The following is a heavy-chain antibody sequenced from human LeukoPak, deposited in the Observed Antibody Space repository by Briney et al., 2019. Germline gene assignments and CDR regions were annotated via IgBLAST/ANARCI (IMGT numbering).Heavy chain of an antibody. D-gene: IGHD3-9*01. CDR1: GYTFTGYY. CDR2: INPNSGGT. J-gene: IGHJ4*02. CDR3: ARGGPHQLRYFDWLSDWYFDY. Sequence: GASVKVSCKASGYTFTGYYMHWVRQAPGQGLEWMGWINPNSGGTNYAQKFQGRVTMTRDTSTSTVYMELSSLRSEDTAVYYCARGGPHQLRYFDWLSDWYFDYWGQGTLVTVSS. V-gene: IGHV1-2*02.